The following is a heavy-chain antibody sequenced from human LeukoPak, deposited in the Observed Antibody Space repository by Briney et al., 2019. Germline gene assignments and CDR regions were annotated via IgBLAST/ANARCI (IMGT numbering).Heavy chain of an antibody. J-gene: IGHJ4*02. CDR3: ARVATVTTDFDY. Sequence: GGSLRLSCAASGFTFSSYSMNWVRQAPGKGLEWVSYISGGSSTIYYADSVKGRFTISRDNAKNSLFLQMNSLRAEDTAVYYCARVATVTTDFDYWGLGTLVTVSS. D-gene: IGHD4-17*01. V-gene: IGHV3-48*01. CDR1: GFTFSSYS. CDR2: ISGGSSTI.